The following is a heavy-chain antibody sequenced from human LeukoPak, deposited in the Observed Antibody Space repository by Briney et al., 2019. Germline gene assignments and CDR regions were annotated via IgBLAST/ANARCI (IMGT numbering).Heavy chain of an antibody. CDR3: ARDTYGSGNYHPFEY. V-gene: IGHV1-2*02. CDR1: GYTFTGYY. CDR2: INPNSGAT. D-gene: IGHD3-10*01. Sequence: ASVKVSCKASGYTFTGYYIHWVRQAPGQGLEWMGWINPNSGATSFAQKFQGRVTMTRDTSISSAYMEVSGLRSDDTAVYYCARDTYGSGNYHPFEYWGQGTLVTVSS. J-gene: IGHJ4*02.